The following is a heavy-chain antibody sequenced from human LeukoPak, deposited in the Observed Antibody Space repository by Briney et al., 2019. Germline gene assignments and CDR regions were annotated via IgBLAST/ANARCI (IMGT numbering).Heavy chain of an antibody. V-gene: IGHV3-33*06. D-gene: IGHD2-15*01. J-gene: IGHJ3*02. CDR1: GFTFTFSAYA. Sequence: GGSLRLSCAASGFTFTFSAYAIHWVRQAPGKGLEWVAVMWYDGSNEYYADSVKGRFSISRDNSKNTLYLQMNSLRAEDTAVYYCAKDPPPRGGSPNGADAFDIWGQGTMVTVSS. CDR2: MWYDGSNE. CDR3: AKDPPPRGGSPNGADAFDI.